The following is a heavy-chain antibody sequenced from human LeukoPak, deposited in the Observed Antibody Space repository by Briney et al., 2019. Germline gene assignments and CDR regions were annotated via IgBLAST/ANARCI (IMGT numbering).Heavy chain of an antibody. D-gene: IGHD3-3*01. J-gene: IGHJ5*02. CDR3: ARGRYYDFWSGHPNNWFDP. CDR1: GYTLTELS. Sequence: ASVKVSCKVSGYTLTELSMHWVRQAPGKGLEWMGGFDPEDGETIYAQKFQGRVTITRDTSASTAYMELSSLRSEDTAVYYCARGRYYDFWSGHPNNWFDPWGQGTLVTVSS. V-gene: IGHV1-24*01. CDR2: FDPEDGET.